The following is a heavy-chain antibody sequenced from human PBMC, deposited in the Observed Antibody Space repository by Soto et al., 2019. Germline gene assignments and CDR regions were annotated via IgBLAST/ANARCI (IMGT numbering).Heavy chain of an antibody. J-gene: IGHJ4*02. D-gene: IGHD2-8*01. CDR3: ASHRTFWPFDY. CDR2: ISYSDGS. V-gene: IGHV4-39*01. Sequence: SETLSLTCTVSGVSISTRVSISTRSFYWGWMRQPPGKGLQWIASISYSDGSFYNSSLKSRLTISVDTSKNQFSLSLRSVTAADTAVYYCASHRTFWPFDYWGQGTVVTVSS. CDR1: GVSISTRVSISTRSFY.